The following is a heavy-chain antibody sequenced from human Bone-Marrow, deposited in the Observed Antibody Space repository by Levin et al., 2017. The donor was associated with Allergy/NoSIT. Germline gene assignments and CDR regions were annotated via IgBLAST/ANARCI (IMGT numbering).Heavy chain of an antibody. CDR1: GFTFSRHW. Sequence: LSLTCAASGFTFSRHWMSWVRQAPGKGLEWVASLNQDGSVKYHVDSVKGRFTISRDNADNSLYLQMSSLTLEDTAVYYCARLMGTTTIYDYWGQGTLVTVSS. CDR3: ARLMGTTTIYDY. J-gene: IGHJ4*02. D-gene: IGHD1-1*01. CDR2: LNQDGSVK. V-gene: IGHV3-7*01.